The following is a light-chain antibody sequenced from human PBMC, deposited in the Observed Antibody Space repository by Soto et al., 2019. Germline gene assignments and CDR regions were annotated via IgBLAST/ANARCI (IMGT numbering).Light chain of an antibody. CDR1: SSDIGGYNY. CDR3: PSYASSNTVL. CDR2: DVT. V-gene: IGLV2-14*03. J-gene: IGLJ2*01. Sequence: QSALTQPASVSGSPGQSITISCTGTSSDIGGYNYVSWYQQHPGKAPKLMIYDVTYRPSGVSNRFSASKSGNTASLTISGLQAEDEADYYCPSYASSNTVLFGGGTKFTVL.